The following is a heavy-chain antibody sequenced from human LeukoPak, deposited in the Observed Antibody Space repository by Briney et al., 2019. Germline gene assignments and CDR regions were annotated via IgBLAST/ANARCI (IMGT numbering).Heavy chain of an antibody. J-gene: IGHJ5*02. V-gene: IGHV4-30-4*08. CDR1: GGSISSGDYY. CDR2: IYYSGST. D-gene: IGHD2-2*01. Sequence: SQTLSLTCTVSGGSISSGDYYWSWIRQPPGKGLEWIGYIYYSGSTYYNPSLKIRVTISVDTSKNQFSLKLSSVTAADTAVYYCARVYCSSTSCYPRNNWFDPWGQGTLVTVSS. CDR3: ARVYCSSTSCYPRNNWFDP.